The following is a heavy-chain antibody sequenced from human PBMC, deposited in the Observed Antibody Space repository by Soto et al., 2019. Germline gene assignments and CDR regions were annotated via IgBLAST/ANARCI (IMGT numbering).Heavy chain of an antibody. CDR1: GYTFTSYG. Sequence: ASVKVSCKASGYTFTSYGISWVRQAPGQGLEWMGWISAYNGNTNYAQKPQGRVTMTTDTSTSTAYMELRSLRSDDTAVYYCARDRCSGGSCPKDDFDYWGQGTLVTVSS. J-gene: IGHJ4*02. CDR3: ARDRCSGGSCPKDDFDY. CDR2: ISAYNGNT. V-gene: IGHV1-18*04. D-gene: IGHD2-15*01.